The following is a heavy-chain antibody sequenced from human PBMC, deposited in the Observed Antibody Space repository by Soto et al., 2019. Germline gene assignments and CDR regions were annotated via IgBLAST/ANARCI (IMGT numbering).Heavy chain of an antibody. CDR2: IHFSGTI. D-gene: IGHD2-2*01. CDR3: AIGTDLYQTGNC. CDR1: GRSCVDLY. J-gene: IGHJ4*01. V-gene: IGHV4-34*01. Sequence: SASLSLTSDLNGRSCVDLYWSWIRQPPRKGLEWIGEIHFSGTINYNPSLMSRVTISIDTSKTQFSLELRSVTAADTAFYFCAIGTDLYQTGNCWGHGTQVTV.